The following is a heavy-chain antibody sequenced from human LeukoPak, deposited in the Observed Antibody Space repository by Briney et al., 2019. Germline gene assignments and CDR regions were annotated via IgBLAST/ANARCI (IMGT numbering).Heavy chain of an antibody. CDR1: GGSISSSSYY. CDR2: IYYSGST. Sequence: SETLSLTCTVSGGSISSSSYYWGWIRQPPGKGLEWIGSIYYSGSTYYNPPLKSRVTISVDTSKNQFSLKLSSVTAADTAVYYCARDASIAVAGTLGYWGQGTLVTVSS. V-gene: IGHV4-39*07. D-gene: IGHD6-19*01. CDR3: ARDASIAVAGTLGY. J-gene: IGHJ4*02.